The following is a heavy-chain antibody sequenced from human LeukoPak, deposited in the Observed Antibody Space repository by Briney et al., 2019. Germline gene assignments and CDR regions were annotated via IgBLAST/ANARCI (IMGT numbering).Heavy chain of an antibody. CDR3: VKLLLPSYDSSEDDAFDI. J-gene: IGHJ3*02. Sequence: GGSLRLSCAASGFTFSSYGMHWVRQAPGKGLEWVAVISYDGSNKYYADSVKGRFTISRDNSKNTLYLQMNSLRAEDTAVYYCVKLLLPSYDSSEDDAFDIWGQGTMVTVSS. CDR2: ISYDGSNK. D-gene: IGHD3-22*01. V-gene: IGHV3-30*18. CDR1: GFTFSSYG.